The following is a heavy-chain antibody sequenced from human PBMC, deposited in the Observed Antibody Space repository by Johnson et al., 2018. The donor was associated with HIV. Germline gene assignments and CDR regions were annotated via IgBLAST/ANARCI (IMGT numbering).Heavy chain of an antibody. CDR3: AIDCRLSGSTSCHDAFDI. CDR1: GFTVRSNH. D-gene: IGHD2-2*01. J-gene: IGHJ3*02. CDR2: IYSDGNT. V-gene: IGHV3-66*01. Sequence: VQLVESGGGLVQPGRSLRLSCAASGFTVRSNHMNWVRQAPEKGLEWVSVIYSDGNTYYADSVKGRFTISRDNSKNTLYLQMNRLRAEDTAVYYCAIDCRLSGSTSCHDAFDIWGQGTMVTVSS.